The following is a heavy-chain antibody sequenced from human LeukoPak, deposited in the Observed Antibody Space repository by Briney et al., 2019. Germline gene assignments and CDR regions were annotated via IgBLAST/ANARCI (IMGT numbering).Heavy chain of an antibody. CDR1: GFTFSSYS. V-gene: IGHV3-48*01. D-gene: IGHD3-10*01. Sequence: GGSLRLSCAASGFTFSSYSMNWVRQAPGKGLEWVSYISSSSSTIYYADSVKGRFTISRDNAKNSLYLQMNSLRAEDTAVYYCASGSGGYQYYWGQGTLVTVSS. CDR2: ISSSSSTI. J-gene: IGHJ4*02. CDR3: ASGSGGYQYY.